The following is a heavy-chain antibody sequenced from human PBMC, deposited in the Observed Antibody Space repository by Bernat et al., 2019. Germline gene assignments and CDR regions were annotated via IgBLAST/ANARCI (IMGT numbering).Heavy chain of an antibody. J-gene: IGHJ4*02. V-gene: IGHV1-18*01. Sequence: QVQLVQSGPEVKKPGASVKVSCKPSGYTFYSYGITWVRQAPGQGLEWMGWISAYDANTNYAQKFQGRVTMTRDTSTSTAYMDLTSLRSDDTAVYFCARTSYSGSDYPYFDYWGQGTLVTVSS. D-gene: IGHD1-26*01. CDR1: GYTFYSYG. CDR3: ARTSYSGSDYPYFDY. CDR2: ISAYDANT.